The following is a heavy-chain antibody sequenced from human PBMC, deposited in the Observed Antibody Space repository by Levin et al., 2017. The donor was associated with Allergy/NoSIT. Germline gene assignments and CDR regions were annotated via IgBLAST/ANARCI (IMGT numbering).Heavy chain of an antibody. CDR1: GFTFSSYA. CDR2: ISNSGGST. D-gene: IGHD6-13*01. CDR3: AKDKGVRGPAADLFDY. Sequence: GGSLRLPCAASGFTFSSYAMSWVRQAPGKGLEWVSGISNSGGSTYYADSVKGRFTISRDNSKNTLYLQMNSLRAEDTAIYSCAKDKGVRGPAADLFDYWGQGALVTVSS. J-gene: IGHJ4*02. V-gene: IGHV3-23*01.